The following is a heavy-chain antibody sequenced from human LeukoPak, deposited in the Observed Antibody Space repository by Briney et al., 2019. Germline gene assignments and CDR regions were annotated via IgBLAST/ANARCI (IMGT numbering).Heavy chain of an antibody. CDR2: ISAYNGNT. CDR3: ARYSFTRYYDFWSGYPAIDY. V-gene: IGHV1-18*01. D-gene: IGHD3-3*01. J-gene: IGHJ4*02. Sequence: GASVKVSCKASGYTFTSCGISWVRQAPGQGLEWMGWISAYNGNTNYAQKLQGRVTMTTDTSTSTAYMELRSLRSDDTAVYYCARYSFTRYYDFWSGYPAIDYWGQGTLVTVSS. CDR1: GYTFTSCG.